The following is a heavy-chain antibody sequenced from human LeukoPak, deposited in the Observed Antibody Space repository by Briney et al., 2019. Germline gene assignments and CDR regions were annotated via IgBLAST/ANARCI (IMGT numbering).Heavy chain of an antibody. J-gene: IGHJ2*01. CDR3: ARGSDYDSSGVDL. CDR2: IYYSGST. Sequence: SETLSLTCTVSGGSISSSSYYWGWIRQPPGKGLEWIGYIYYSGSTYYNPSLKSRVTISVDTSKNQFSLKLSSVTAADTAVYYCARGSDYDSSGVDLWGRGTLVTVSS. CDR1: GGSISSSSYY. V-gene: IGHV4-31*03. D-gene: IGHD3-22*01.